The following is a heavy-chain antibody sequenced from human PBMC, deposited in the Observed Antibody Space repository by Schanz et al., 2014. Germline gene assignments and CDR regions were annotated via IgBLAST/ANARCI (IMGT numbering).Heavy chain of an antibody. CDR2: MNPNSGNT. V-gene: IGHV1-8*01. CDR3: ARRGFFDSSSFDS. D-gene: IGHD3-22*01. CDR1: GYTFTSYD. J-gene: IGHJ4*02. Sequence: QVQLVQSGAEVKKPGASVKVSCKASGYTFTSYDINWVRQAPGQGLEWMGWMNPNSGNTDYAQKFQGRLTVTRDTSTSAVNMELSSLRSEDTAVYYCARRGFFDSSSFDSWGQGTLVTVSS.